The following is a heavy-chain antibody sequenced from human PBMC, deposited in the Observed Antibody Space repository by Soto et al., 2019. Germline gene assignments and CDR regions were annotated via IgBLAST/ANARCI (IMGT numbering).Heavy chain of an antibody. CDR2: ISAYNGNT. Sequence: QVQLVQSGAEVKKPGASVKVSCKASGYTFTSYGISWVRQAPGQGLEWMGRISAYNGNTNYAQKLQGRVTMTTHTSTSTAYMELTSLRSDDTAVYYCASSTFSSLEKDDAFDIWGQGTMVTVSS. CDR1: GYTFTSYG. CDR3: ASSTFSSLEKDDAFDI. J-gene: IGHJ3*02. V-gene: IGHV1-18*01. D-gene: IGHD1-1*01.